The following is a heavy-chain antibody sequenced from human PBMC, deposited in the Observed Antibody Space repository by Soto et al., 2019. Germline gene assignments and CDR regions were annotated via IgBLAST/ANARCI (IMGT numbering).Heavy chain of an antibody. CDR2: ISYDGSNK. V-gene: IGHV3-30*03. CDR1: GFTFSSYG. D-gene: IGHD3-3*01. Sequence: QVQLVESGGGVVQPGRSLRLSCAASGFTFSSYGMHWVRQAPGKGLEWVAVISYDGSNKYYADSVKGRFTISRDNSKNTLYLQMNSLRAEDTAVYYCVRNAYYDFWSGYYTDYYYGMDVWGQGTTFTVSS. J-gene: IGHJ6*02. CDR3: VRNAYYDFWSGYYTDYYYGMDV.